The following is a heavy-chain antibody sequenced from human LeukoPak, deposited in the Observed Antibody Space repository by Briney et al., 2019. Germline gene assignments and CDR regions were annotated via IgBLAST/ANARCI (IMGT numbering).Heavy chain of an antibody. Sequence: SGGSLRLSCAASGFTFSSYSMNWVRQAPGKGLEWVSSISSSSSYIYYADSVKGRFTISRDNAKNSLYLQMNSLRAEDTAVYYCARDQYPFGEEDYYYYGMDVWGQGTTVTVSS. D-gene: IGHD3-10*01. CDR1: GFTFSSYS. J-gene: IGHJ6*02. CDR3: ARDQYPFGEEDYYYYGMDV. CDR2: ISSSSSYI. V-gene: IGHV3-21*01.